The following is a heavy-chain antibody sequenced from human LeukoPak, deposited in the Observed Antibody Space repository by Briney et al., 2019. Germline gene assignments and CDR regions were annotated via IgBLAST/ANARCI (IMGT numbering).Heavy chain of an antibody. V-gene: IGHV3-53*01. Sequence: GGSLRFSCAASGFTVSSNYMSWVRQAPGKGLEWVSVIYSGGSTYYADSVKGRFTISRDNSKNTLYLQMNSLRAEDTAVYYCAITVTSFYYGMDVWGQGTTVTVSS. CDR2: IYSGGST. D-gene: IGHD4-17*01. CDR1: GFTVSSNY. J-gene: IGHJ6*02. CDR3: AITVTSFYYGMDV.